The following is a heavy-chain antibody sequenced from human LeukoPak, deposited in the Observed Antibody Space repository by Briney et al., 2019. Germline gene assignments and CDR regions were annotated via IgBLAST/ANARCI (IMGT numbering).Heavy chain of an antibody. CDR3: ARGWNYAFRFDY. V-gene: IGHV3-7*01. Sequence: GGSLRLSCAASGFTFSSYSMNWVRQAPGKGLEWVAHIKQDGSERYYGDSVKGRFTISRDNANNLVYLQMNSLGAGDTAVYYCARGWNYAFRFDYWGQGTLVTVSS. D-gene: IGHD1-7*01. CDR1: GFTFSSYS. J-gene: IGHJ4*02. CDR2: IKQDGSER.